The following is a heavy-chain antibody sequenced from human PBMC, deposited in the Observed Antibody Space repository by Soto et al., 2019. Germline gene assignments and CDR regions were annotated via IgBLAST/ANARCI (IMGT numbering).Heavy chain of an antibody. CDR2: MNPNSGNT. Sequence: GASVKVSCKASGYTFTSYDINWLRQSTGQGLEWMGWMNPNSGNTGYAQKFQGRVTMTRNTSISTAYMELSSLRSEDTAVYYCARFPLGIYYYYYYGMDVWGQGTTVTVSS. D-gene: IGHD1-20*01. J-gene: IGHJ6*02. V-gene: IGHV1-8*01. CDR3: ARFPLGIYYYYYYGMDV. CDR1: GYTFTSYD.